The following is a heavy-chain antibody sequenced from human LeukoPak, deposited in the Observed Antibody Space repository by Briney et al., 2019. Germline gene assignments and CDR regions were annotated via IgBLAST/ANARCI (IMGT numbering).Heavy chain of an antibody. Sequence: GGSLRLSCAASGFTFSSYAMSWVRQAPGRGLEWVSAISGSGGSTYYADSVKGRFTISRDNSKNTLYLQMNSLGAEDTAVYYCAKDGMATISYYFDHWGQGTLVTVSS. CDR2: ISGSGGST. J-gene: IGHJ4*02. V-gene: IGHV3-23*01. CDR3: AKDGMATISYYFDH. CDR1: GFTFSSYA. D-gene: IGHD5-24*01.